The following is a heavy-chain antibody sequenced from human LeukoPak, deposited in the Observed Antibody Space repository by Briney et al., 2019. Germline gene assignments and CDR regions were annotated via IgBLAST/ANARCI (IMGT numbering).Heavy chain of an antibody. CDR3: AREGIAAAFQH. J-gene: IGHJ1*01. CDR1: GGSISSSSYY. D-gene: IGHD6-13*01. CDR2: IYHSGST. V-gene: IGHV4-39*07. Sequence: SETLSLTCTVSGGSISSSSYYWGWIRQPPGKGLEWIGSIYHSGSTYYNPSLKSRVTISVDRSKNQFSLKLSSVTAADTAVYYCAREGIAAAFQHWGQGTLVTVSS.